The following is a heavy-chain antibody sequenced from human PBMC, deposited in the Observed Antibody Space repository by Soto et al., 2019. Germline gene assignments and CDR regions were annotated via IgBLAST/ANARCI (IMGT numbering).Heavy chain of an antibody. CDR3: ARDTVLTGMFDF. Sequence: NPSETLSLPCTVSGGSTGSYHWSWVRQPPGKGLEWIASVYYTGTTNYNPSLGRRVTISIDAPENQISLKLTSVTAADTAFFYCARDTVLTGMFDFWGQGTLVTVSS. J-gene: IGHJ4*02. CDR2: VYYTGTT. D-gene: IGHD4-17*01. CDR1: GGSTGSYH. V-gene: IGHV4-59*01.